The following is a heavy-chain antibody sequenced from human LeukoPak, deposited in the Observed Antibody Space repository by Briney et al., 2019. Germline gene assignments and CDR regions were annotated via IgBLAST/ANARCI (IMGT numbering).Heavy chain of an antibody. CDR3: AISGEYYYGSGSYYPAHY. CDR2: ISSSSSYI. D-gene: IGHD3-10*01. Sequence: GGSLRLSCAASGFTFSSYSMNWVRQAPGKGLEWVSSISSSSSYIYYADSVKGRFTNSRDNAKNSLYLQMNSLRAEDTAVYYCAISGEYYYGSGSYYPAHYWGQGTLVTVSS. CDR1: GFTFSSYS. V-gene: IGHV3-21*01. J-gene: IGHJ4*02.